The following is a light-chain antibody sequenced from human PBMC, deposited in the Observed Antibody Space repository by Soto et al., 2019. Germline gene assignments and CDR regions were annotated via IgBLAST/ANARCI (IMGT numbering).Light chain of an antibody. CDR2: GAS. J-gene: IGKJ1*01. Sequence: DIQMTQSPSAMSASVGDRVTITCRASQGINNYLDWFQQKPGKVPKRLIYGASSLQSGVPSRFSGSVSGTEFTLTISSLQPEDFATYYCLQHNSYPPTFGQGTKVEIK. V-gene: IGKV1-17*03. CDR1: QGINNY. CDR3: LQHNSYPPT.